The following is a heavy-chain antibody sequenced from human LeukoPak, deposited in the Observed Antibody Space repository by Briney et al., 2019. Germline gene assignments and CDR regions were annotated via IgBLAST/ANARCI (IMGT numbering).Heavy chain of an antibody. J-gene: IGHJ4*02. D-gene: IGHD3-22*01. CDR3: ARAGYYYDSSGYYHFDY. CDR1: GFTFSSYW. Sequence: GGSLRLSCAASGFTFSSYWMHWVRQAPGKGLVWVSRINSDGSSTSYADSVKGRFTISRDNAKNTLYLQMNSLRAEDTAVYYCARAGYYYDSSGYYHFDYWGQGTLVTVSS. CDR2: INSDGSST. V-gene: IGHV3-74*01.